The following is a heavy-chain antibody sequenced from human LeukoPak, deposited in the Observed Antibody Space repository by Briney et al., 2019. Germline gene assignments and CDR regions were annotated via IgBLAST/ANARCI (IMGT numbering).Heavy chain of an antibody. CDR3: AKSNGYGLIDY. V-gene: IGHV4-39*01. CDR1: GASISSSDYY. Sequence: SETLSLTCAVSGASISSSDYYWGWVRQSPGKGLEWIGNIYSSGNTYYNASLKSRVTMYIDTSKNQFSLKLSSVTAADTAMYYCAKSNGYGLIDYWGQGTLVTVSS. CDR2: IYSSGNT. J-gene: IGHJ4*02. D-gene: IGHD5-12*01.